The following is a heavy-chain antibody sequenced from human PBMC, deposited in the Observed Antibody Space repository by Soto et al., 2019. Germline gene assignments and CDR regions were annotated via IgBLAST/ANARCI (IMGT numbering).Heavy chain of an antibody. CDR3: AKIANIVVVVAAISWFDP. D-gene: IGHD2-15*01. Sequence: EVQLLESGGGLVQPGGSLRLSCAASGFTFSSYAMSWVRQAPGKGLEWVSAISGSGGSTYYADSVKGRFTISRDNSKNTLYLQMNSLRAEDTAVYYCAKIANIVVVVAAISWFDPWGQGTLVTVSS. CDR2: ISGSGGST. CDR1: GFTFSSYA. V-gene: IGHV3-23*01. J-gene: IGHJ5*02.